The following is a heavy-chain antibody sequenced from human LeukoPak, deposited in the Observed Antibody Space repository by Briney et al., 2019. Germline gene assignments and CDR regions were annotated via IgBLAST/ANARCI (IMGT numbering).Heavy chain of an antibody. CDR1: GGSFSGYY. J-gene: IGHJ4*02. Sequence: SETLSLTCAAYGGSFSGYYWSWIRQPPGKGLGWIGEINHSGSTNYNPSLKSRVTISVDTSKNQFSLKLSSVTAADTAVYYCARDGGYSSSWFDYWGQGTLVTVSS. CDR3: ARDGGYSSSWFDY. V-gene: IGHV4-34*01. D-gene: IGHD6-13*01. CDR2: INHSGST.